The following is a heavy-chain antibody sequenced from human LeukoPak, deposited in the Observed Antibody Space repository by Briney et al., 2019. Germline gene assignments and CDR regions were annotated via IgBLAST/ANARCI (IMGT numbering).Heavy chain of an antibody. J-gene: IGHJ4*02. V-gene: IGHV3-30*03. Sequence: GGSLRLSCAASGFTLSDYYMDWVRQAPGKGLEWVSLISYDGSNEYYADSVKGRFTISRDTSKNTLFLQMSSLRHEDTAVYYCAAGYGSIDYWGQGTLVTVSS. D-gene: IGHD6-13*01. CDR3: AAGYGSIDY. CDR2: ISYDGSNE. CDR1: GFTLSDYY.